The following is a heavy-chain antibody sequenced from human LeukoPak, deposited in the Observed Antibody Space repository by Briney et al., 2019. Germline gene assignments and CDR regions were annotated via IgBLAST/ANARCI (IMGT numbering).Heavy chain of an antibody. J-gene: IGHJ4*02. CDR3: ASYGVVRGVIAPFDY. CDR1: GFTFSSYW. V-gene: IGHV3-7*01. CDR2: IKQDGSEK. Sequence: GGSLRLSCAASGFTFSSYWMSGVRQARGKGVEGGANIKQDGSEKDCVDSVKGRFTLSRDNAKNSLYLQMNSLRAEDTAVYYCASYGVVRGVIAPFDYWGQGTLVTVSS. D-gene: IGHD3-10*01.